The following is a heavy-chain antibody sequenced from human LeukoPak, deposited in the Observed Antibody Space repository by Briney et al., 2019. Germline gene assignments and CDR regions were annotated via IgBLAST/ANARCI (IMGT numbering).Heavy chain of an antibody. CDR1: GFTFSSYG. J-gene: IGHJ5*02. CDR2: ISYDGSNK. Sequence: PGGSLRLSCAASGFTFSSYGMLWVRQAPGKGLEWVAVISYDGSNKYYADSVKGRFTISRDNSKNTLYLQMNSLRAEDTAVYYCAKGGQQLVTWGQGTLVTVSS. D-gene: IGHD6-13*01. V-gene: IGHV3-30*18. CDR3: AKGGQQLVT.